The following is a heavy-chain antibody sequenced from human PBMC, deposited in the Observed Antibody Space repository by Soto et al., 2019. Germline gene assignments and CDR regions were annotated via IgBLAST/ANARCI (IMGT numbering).Heavy chain of an antibody. D-gene: IGHD3-10*01. V-gene: IGHV5-51*01. J-gene: IGHJ5*02. CDR1: GHLFNNYW. CDR3: ARGYFDSGHGYDL. Sequence: GEALKISGKRPGHLFNNYWIGWVRQTPGKGLEWMGLIFTRDSETKTSPSFQGHVSFSVDNSINTVYLQWTSLKTTDTGIYFCARGYFDSGHGYDLWGQGTLVTVSS. CDR2: IFTRDSET.